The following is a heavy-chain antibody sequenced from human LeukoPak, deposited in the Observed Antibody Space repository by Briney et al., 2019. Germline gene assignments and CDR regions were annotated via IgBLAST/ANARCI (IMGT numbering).Heavy chain of an antibody. V-gene: IGHV7-4-1*02. CDR1: GYTFTRYT. D-gene: IGHD5-18*01. CDR2: INTNTGNP. J-gene: IGHJ4*02. CDR3: ATTVDTVMAKYYFDY. Sequence: GASVKVSCKASGYTFTRYTMNWVRQAPGQGLEWMGWINTNTGNPTYAQGFTGRFVFSLDTSVSTAYLQINSLKAEDTAVYYCATTVDTVMAKYYFDYWGQGTLVTVSS.